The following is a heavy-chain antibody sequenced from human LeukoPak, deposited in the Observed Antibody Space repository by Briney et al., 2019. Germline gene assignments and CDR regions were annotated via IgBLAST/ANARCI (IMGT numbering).Heavy chain of an antibody. CDR3: AKDSSSWYYFDY. V-gene: IGHV3-30*02. CDR2: IRYDGSNK. J-gene: IGHJ4*02. D-gene: IGHD6-13*01. Sequence: GSLGLSCAASGSTFSSYGMHWVRQAPGKGLEWVAFIRYDGSNKYYAASVKGRFTISRDNSKNTTYLQMNSLRAEDTAVYYCAKDSSSWYYFDYWGQGTLVTVSS. CDR1: GSTFSSYG.